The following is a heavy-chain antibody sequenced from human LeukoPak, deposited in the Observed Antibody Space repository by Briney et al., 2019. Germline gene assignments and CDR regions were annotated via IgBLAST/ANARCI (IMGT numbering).Heavy chain of an antibody. J-gene: IGHJ4*02. CDR1: GFTFSSYA. Sequence: GGSLRLSCAASGFTFSSYAMSWVRQAPGKGLEWVSAISGSGGSPYFADSVKGRFTISRDNSKNTLYLQMNSLRAEDTAVYYCAKDTYQTNRLRVYDILTGNDDYWGQGTLVTVSS. CDR2: ISGSGGSP. D-gene: IGHD3-9*01. V-gene: IGHV3-23*01. CDR3: AKDTYQTNRLRVYDILTGNDDY.